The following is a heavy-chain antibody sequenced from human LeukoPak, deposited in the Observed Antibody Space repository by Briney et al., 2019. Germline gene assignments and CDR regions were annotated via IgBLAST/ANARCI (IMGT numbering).Heavy chain of an antibody. V-gene: IGHV3-7*01. CDR3: ARDRNTDFWSGYYTNYFDY. J-gene: IGHJ4*02. D-gene: IGHD3-3*01. Sequence: GGSLRLSCAASGFTVSSNYMNWVRHAPGKGLEWVATIKQDGGEKYYVDSVKGRFTISRDNAKNSLSLQMSSLRAEDTAVYYCARDRNTDFWSGYYTNYFDYWGQGTLVIVSS. CDR2: IKQDGGEK. CDR1: GFTVSSNY.